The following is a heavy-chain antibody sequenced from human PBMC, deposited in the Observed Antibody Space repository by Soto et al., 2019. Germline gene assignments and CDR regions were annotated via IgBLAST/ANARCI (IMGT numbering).Heavy chain of an antibody. Sequence: ASVKVSCKASGYTFTSYAMHWVRQAPGQRLEWMGWINAGNGNTKYAQKFQGRVTITRDASTSTAYMELSSLRSEDTAVYYCAIALDYYDSSGYYPDRVYYFDYWGQGTLVTVSS. D-gene: IGHD3-22*01. CDR3: AIALDYYDSSGYYPDRVYYFDY. CDR2: INAGNGNT. V-gene: IGHV1-3*01. CDR1: GYTFTSYA. J-gene: IGHJ4*02.